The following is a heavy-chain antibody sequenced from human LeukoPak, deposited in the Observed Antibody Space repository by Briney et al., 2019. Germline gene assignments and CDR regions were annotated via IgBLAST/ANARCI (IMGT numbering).Heavy chain of an antibody. CDR3: ARAPEAGYFGSGSYPHY. D-gene: IGHD3-10*01. CDR2: IIPIFGAA. CDR1: GYTFTSYD. J-gene: IGHJ4*02. Sequence: ASVKVSCEASGYTFTSYDINWVRQAPGQGLEWMGGIIPIFGAANYAQKFQGRVTMTTDTSTNTAYMELRSLRSDDTAIYFCARAPEAGYFGSGSYPHYWGQGTLVTVSS. V-gene: IGHV1-69*05.